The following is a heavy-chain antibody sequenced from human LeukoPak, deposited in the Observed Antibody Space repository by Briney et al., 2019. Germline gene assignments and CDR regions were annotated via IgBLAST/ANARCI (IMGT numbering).Heavy chain of an antibody. J-gene: IGHJ4*02. CDR3: ARDEVGQGYYFDY. CDR2: IYYSGSS. Sequence: SETLSLTCTVSGGSISPYYGSWIRQPPGKGLEWIGYIYYSGSSNYNPSLKGRVTISVDTSQNQFSLKLSSVTAADTAVYYCARDEVGQGYYFDYWGQGILVTVSS. V-gene: IGHV4-59*01. D-gene: IGHD1-26*01. CDR1: GGSISPYY.